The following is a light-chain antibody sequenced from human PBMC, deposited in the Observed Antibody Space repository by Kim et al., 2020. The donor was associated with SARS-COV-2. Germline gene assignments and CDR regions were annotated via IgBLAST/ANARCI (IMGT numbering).Light chain of an antibody. J-gene: IGKJ4*01. CDR1: QSLGSKY. CDR2: DAS. CDR3: QQYDTSPALT. Sequence: PGERATLSCGASQSLGSKYLAWYQQKPGLAPRLLIYDASTRATGIPDRFSGYGSGTGFTLTISRLEPEDFAVYYCQQYDTSPALTFGGGTKVDIK. V-gene: IGKV3D-20*01.